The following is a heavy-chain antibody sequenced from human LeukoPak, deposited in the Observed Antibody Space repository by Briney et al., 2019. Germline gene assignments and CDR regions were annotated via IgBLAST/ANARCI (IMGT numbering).Heavy chain of an antibody. J-gene: IGHJ4*02. CDR1: GGSISSGDYY. D-gene: IGHD5-12*01. CDR3: ARAPIVATFFDY. V-gene: IGHV4-30-4*01. CDR2: IYYSGST. Sequence: SETLSLTCTVSGGSISSGDYYWSWIRQPPGKGLEWIGYIYYSGSTYYTPSLKSRVTISVDTSKNQFSLKLSSVTAADTAVYYCARAPIVATFFDYWGQGTLVTVSS.